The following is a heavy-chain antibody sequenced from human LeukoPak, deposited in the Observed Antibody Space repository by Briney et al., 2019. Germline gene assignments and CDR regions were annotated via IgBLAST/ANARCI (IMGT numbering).Heavy chain of an antibody. D-gene: IGHD2-8*01. CDR3: ARGYCTSLCAFDI. J-gene: IGHJ3*02. V-gene: IGHV3-21*01. CDR1: GFTFSSYS. CDR2: ISSSSSYI. Sequence: GGSLRLSCAASGFTFSSYSMNWVRQAPGKGLEWVSSISSSSSYIYYADSVKGRFTISRDNAKNSLYLQMNSLRAEDTAVYYCARGYCTSLCAFDIWGQGTMVTVSS.